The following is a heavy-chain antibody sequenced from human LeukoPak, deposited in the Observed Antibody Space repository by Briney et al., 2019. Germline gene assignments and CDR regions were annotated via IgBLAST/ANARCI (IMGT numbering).Heavy chain of an antibody. CDR3: ANPLVRSSWLLDY. CDR1: GFAFSSYA. Sequence: GGSLRLSCTASGFAFSSYAMNWVRQAPGKGLEWVSGIGAGGTFTYYADSVKGRFTISRDNSKNTLYLQMNSLRAEDTAIYYCANPLVRSSWLLDYWGRGTLVTVSA. V-gene: IGHV3-23*01. D-gene: IGHD6-13*01. J-gene: IGHJ4*02. CDR2: IGAGGTFT.